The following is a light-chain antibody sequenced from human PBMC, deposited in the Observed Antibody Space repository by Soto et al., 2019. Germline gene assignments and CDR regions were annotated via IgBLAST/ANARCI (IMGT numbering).Light chain of an antibody. CDR3: TSYTRTSNLV. CDR2: EVT. J-gene: IGLJ2*01. V-gene: IGLV2-14*01. Sequence: QSALTQPASASGSPGQSITISCTGTSSDVGGYNYVSWYQHHPGKAPKLMIFEVTHRPSGVSDRFSGSKSGNTASLTISGLQTEDEADYYCTSYTRTSNLVFGGGTKLTVL. CDR1: SSDVGGYNY.